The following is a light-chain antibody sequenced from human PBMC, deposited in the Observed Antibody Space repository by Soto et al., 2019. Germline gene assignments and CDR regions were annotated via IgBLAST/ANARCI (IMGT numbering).Light chain of an antibody. Sequence: IVMTQSPDSLAVSLGERATINCKSSQSVLYSGNNKNYLGWYQQKVGQPPKLLIYWASTRESGVPDRFSGSGSGTDFTLTISSLQAEDVAVYYCQQYYSKPLTFGGGTKVEIK. CDR3: QQYYSKPLT. V-gene: IGKV4-1*01. J-gene: IGKJ4*01. CDR1: QSVLYSGNNKNY. CDR2: WAS.